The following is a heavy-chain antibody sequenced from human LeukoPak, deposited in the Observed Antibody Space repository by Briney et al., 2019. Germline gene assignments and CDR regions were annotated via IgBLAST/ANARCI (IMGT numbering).Heavy chain of an antibody. V-gene: IGHV4-59*01. CDR3: AGGAVYGSGSLFDY. Sequence: SETLSLTCTVSGGSISSYYWSWIRQPPGKGLEWIGYIYYSGSTNYNPSLKSRVTISVDTSKNQFSLKLSSVTAADTAVYYCAGGAVYGSGSLFDYWGQGTLVTVSS. CDR2: IYYSGST. D-gene: IGHD3-10*01. J-gene: IGHJ4*02. CDR1: GGSISSYY.